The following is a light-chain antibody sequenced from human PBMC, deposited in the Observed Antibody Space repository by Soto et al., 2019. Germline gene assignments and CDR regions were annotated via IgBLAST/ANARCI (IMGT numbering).Light chain of an antibody. CDR3: HQYNNWAPWT. CDR2: DAS. J-gene: IGKJ1*01. Sequence: ILMTQSPATLSVSPGDRATLSCRASQSVSNNLAWYQQKPGQAPRLLIYDASTRATGIPASFSGSGSGTEFTLTISGLQCEDFVVYYCHQYNNWAPWTFGQGTKVEIK. V-gene: IGKV3-15*01. CDR1: QSVSNN.